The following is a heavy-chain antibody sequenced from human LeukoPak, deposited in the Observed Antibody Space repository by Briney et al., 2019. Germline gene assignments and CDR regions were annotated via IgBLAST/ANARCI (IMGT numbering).Heavy chain of an antibody. Sequence: SETLSLTCGVYGGSFSNYYLTWIRKPPGKGLEWIGEIHPSGSPNYNPSLRSRVTISLDMSKNQFSLTLTSLTAADTAVYYCARGEDQYKLGNYWGQGTPVTVPS. CDR1: GGSFSNYY. J-gene: IGHJ4*02. CDR3: ARGEDQYKLGNY. D-gene: IGHD1-1*01. CDR2: IHPSGSP. V-gene: IGHV4-34*01.